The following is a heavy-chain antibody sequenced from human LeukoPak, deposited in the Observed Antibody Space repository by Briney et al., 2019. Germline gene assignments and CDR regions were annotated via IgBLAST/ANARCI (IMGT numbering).Heavy chain of an antibody. D-gene: IGHD2-2*01. V-gene: IGHV4-34*01. CDR3: ARVRPYLGYCSSTSCSPPGSFDY. CDR2: FNHSGST. CDR1: GGSFSGYY. Sequence: PSETLSLTCAVYGGSFSGYYWSWIRQPPGKGLEWIGEFNHSGSTNYNPSLKSRVTISVDTSKNQFSLKLSSVTAADTAVYYCARVRPYLGYCSSTSCSPPGSFDYWGQGTLVTVSS. J-gene: IGHJ4*02.